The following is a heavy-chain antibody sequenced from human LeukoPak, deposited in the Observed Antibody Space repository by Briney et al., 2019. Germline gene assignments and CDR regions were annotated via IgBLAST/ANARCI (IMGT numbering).Heavy chain of an antibody. V-gene: IGHV3-30*04. CDR1: GFTFSSYA. J-gene: IGHJ4*02. CDR2: ISYDGSNK. D-gene: IGHD3-22*01. CDR3: ARDLRSSGYYAFDY. Sequence: PGGSLRLSCAASGFTFSSYAMHWVRQAPGKGLEWVAVISYDGSNKYYADSVKGRFTISRDNAKNSPYLQMNSLRAEDTAVYYCARDLRSSGYYAFDYWGRGTLVTVSS.